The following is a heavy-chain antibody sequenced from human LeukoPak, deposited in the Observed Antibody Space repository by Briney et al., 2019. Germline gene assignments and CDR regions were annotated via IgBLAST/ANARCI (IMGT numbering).Heavy chain of an antibody. Sequence: GGSLRLSCAASGFTFSSYAMSWVRQAPGKGLEWVSAISGSGGSTYYADSVKGRFTISRDNSKNSLYLQMNSLRAEDTAVYYCARDGHYDILTGYFQDWGQGTLVTVSS. J-gene: IGHJ1*01. CDR3: ARDGHYDILTGYFQD. CDR1: GFTFSSYA. D-gene: IGHD3-9*01. V-gene: IGHV3-23*01. CDR2: ISGSGGST.